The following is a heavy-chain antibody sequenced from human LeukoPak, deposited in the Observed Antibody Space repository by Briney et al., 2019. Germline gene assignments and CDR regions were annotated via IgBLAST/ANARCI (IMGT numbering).Heavy chain of an antibody. CDR2: ISSNGGRT. J-gene: IGHJ5*02. Sequence: PGGSLRLSCSASGFTFSSYHMHWVRQAPGKGLEYVSSISSNGGRTEYADLVKGRFTISSDNSKNMVYLQMSSLRTEDTAVYYCAGSRSVDLWGQGTLVTVSS. CDR3: AGSRSVDL. CDR1: GFTFSSYH. D-gene: IGHD6-13*01. V-gene: IGHV3-64D*09.